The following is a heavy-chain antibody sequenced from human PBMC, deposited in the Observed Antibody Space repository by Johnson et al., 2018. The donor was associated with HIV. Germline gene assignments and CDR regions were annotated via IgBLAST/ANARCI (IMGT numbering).Heavy chain of an antibody. D-gene: IGHD5-18*01. J-gene: IGHJ3*02. V-gene: IGHV3-66*01. CDR1: GFTISTFW. CDR2: IYSGGST. CDR3: ARAYTEGAFDI. Sequence: VLLVESGGALVQPGGSLRLSCEVSGFTISTFWMHWVRQVPGKGLMWVSVIYSGGSTYHADSVKGRFIISRDNSKSTLYLQMNSLRAEDTAVYYCARAYTEGAFDIWGQGTTVTISS.